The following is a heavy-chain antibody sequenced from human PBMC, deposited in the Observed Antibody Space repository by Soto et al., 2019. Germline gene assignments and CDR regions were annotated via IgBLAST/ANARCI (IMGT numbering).Heavy chain of an antibody. CDR1: GYTFTSYG. D-gene: IGHD3-22*01. CDR2: ISAYNGNT. Sequence: ALVTVSCKASGYTFTSYGISWVRQAPGQGFEWMGWISAYNGNTNYAQKLQGRVSMTTDTSTSTAYMELRSLRSDDTAGYYYARNYYYDSSGYDYVNWFDPWGQGALVTVPS. CDR3: ARNYYYDSSGYDYVNWFDP. V-gene: IGHV1-18*01. J-gene: IGHJ5*02.